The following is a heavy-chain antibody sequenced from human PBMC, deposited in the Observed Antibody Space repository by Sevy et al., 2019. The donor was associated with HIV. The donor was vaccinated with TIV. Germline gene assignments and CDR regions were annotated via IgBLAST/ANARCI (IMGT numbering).Heavy chain of an antibody. V-gene: IGHV3-9*01. J-gene: IGHJ3*02. CDR1: GFTFDDYA. Sequence: GGSLRLSCAASGFTFDDYAMHWVRQAPGKGLEWVSGISWNSGSIGYADSVKGRFTISRDNAKNSLYLQMNSLGAEETALYYCAKLPPPYYYDSSGYSSGDAFDIWGQGTMVTVSS. CDR2: ISWNSGSI. D-gene: IGHD3-22*01. CDR3: AKLPPPYYYDSSGYSSGDAFDI.